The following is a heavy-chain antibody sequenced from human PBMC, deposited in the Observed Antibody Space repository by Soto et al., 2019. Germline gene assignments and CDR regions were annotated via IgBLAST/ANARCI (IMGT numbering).Heavy chain of an antibody. CDR1: GSTFTSYA. J-gene: IGHJ4*02. D-gene: IGHD2-21*02. V-gene: IGHV1-3*01. CDR2: INAGNGNT. CDR3: ARSIVVVTALDY. Sequence: ASLKVACKTAGSTFTSYAMHWVREAPGQRLEWMGWINAGNGNTKYSQKFQGRVTITRDTSASTAYMELSSLRSEDTAVYYCARSIVVVTALDYWGQGTLVTVSS.